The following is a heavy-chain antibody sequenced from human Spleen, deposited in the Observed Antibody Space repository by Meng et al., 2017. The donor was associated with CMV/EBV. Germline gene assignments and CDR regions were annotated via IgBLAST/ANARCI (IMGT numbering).Heavy chain of an antibody. D-gene: IGHD3-3*02. J-gene: IGHJ4*02. V-gene: IGHV3-53*01. CDR3: ARAGAFPQYYDY. Sequence: GESLKISCAVSGFTVSSNYMSWVRQAPGKGLEWVSIIYGATGTYYAYSVKGRFTISRDNSKNTLYLQMNSLRVEDTAVYYCARAGAFPQYYDYWGQGMLVTVSS. CDR2: IYGATGT. CDR1: GFTVSSNY.